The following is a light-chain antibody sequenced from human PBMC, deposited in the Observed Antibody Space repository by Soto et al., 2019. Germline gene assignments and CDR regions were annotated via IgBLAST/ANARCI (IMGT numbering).Light chain of an antibody. Sequence: IPVTQAPSSLSASVGDRVTITCRTSQDIRNDLGWYQQKPGKIPNLVIYGVSNLQGGVPSRFSGSGFGTDFTLTISSLQPEDVAAYYCQKYISSPLTFGGGTKVDIK. V-gene: IGKV1-27*01. CDR1: QDIRND. CDR2: GVS. CDR3: QKYISSPLT. J-gene: IGKJ4*01.